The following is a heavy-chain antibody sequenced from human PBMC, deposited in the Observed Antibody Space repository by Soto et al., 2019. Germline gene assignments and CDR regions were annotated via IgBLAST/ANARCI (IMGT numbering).Heavy chain of an antibody. D-gene: IGHD2-15*01. CDR3: ARHPRVAAPFDP. CDR1: GGSISSYY. J-gene: IGHJ5*02. V-gene: IGHV4-59*08. Sequence: ETLSLTCTVSGGSISSYYWSWIRQPPGKGLEWIGYIYYSGSTNYNPSLKSRVTISVDTSKNQFSLKLSSVTAADTAVYYCARHPRVAAPFDPWGQGTLVTVSS. CDR2: IYYSGST.